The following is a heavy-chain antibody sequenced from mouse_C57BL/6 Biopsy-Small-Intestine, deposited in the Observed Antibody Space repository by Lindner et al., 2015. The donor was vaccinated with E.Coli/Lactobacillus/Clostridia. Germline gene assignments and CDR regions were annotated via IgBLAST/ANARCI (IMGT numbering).Heavy chain of an antibody. V-gene: IGHV1-83*01. CDR1: YTFTDYYM. Sequence: VQLQESGPELVKPGASVKMSCKASGYTFTDYYMHWVKQKPGKGLEWIGEIYPGSGNTYYNEKFKGKATLTADTSSSTAYMQLSSLTSEDSAVYFCARSGYYGSSYYFDYWGQGTTLTVSS. CDR3: RSGYYGSSYYFDY. CDR2: YPGSGNTY. J-gene: IGHJ2*01. D-gene: IGHD1-1*01.